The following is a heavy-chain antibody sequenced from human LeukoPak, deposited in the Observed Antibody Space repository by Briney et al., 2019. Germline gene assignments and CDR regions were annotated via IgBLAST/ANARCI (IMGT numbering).Heavy chain of an antibody. CDR3: AKEPTGSYYDY. J-gene: IGHJ4*02. CDR1: GFTFNNYA. D-gene: IGHD3-10*01. V-gene: IGHV3-23*01. Sequence: GGSLRLSCAASGFTFNNYAMSWVRQAPGKGLEWVSAISGSGGTTYYADSVKGRFTFSRDNSKNTLYLQMNSLRAEDTAVYYCAKEPTGSYYDYWGQGTLVTVSS. CDR2: ISGSGGTT.